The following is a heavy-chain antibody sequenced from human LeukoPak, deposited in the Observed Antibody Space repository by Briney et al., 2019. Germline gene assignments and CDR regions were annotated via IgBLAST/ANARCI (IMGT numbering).Heavy chain of an antibody. D-gene: IGHD3-10*01. CDR1: GYTFTSYD. J-gene: IGHJ3*02. CDR2: MNPNSGNT. Sequence: ASVKVSCKASGYTFTSYDINWVRQATGQGLEWMGWMNPNSGNTGYAQKFQGRVTMTRNASISTAYMELSSLRSEDTAVYYCAKGSYSPHDAFDIWGQGTMVTVSS. CDR3: AKGSYSPHDAFDI. V-gene: IGHV1-8*01.